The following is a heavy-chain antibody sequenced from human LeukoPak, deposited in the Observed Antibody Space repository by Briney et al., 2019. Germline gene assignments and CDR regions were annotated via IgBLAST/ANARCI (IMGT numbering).Heavy chain of an antibody. CDR3: AITNAFDI. J-gene: IGHJ3*02. V-gene: IGHV3-30*04. CDR2: ISYDGSNK. Sequence: GGSLRLSCAASGFTFSSYAMHWVRQAPGKGLEWVAVISYDGSNKYYADSVKGRFTISRDNSKNALYLQMNSLRAEDTAVYYCAITNAFDIWGQGTMVTVSS. CDR1: GFTFSSYA.